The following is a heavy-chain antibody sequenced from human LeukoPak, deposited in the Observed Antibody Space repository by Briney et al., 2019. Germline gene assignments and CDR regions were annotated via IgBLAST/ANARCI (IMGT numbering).Heavy chain of an antibody. CDR1: GGSISSYY. D-gene: IGHD3-22*01. V-gene: IGHV4-59*01. CDR3: ARSGLFRGLDP. Sequence: SETLSLTCTVSGGSISSYYWSWIRQPPGKGLEWIGYIYYSGSTNYNPSLKSRVTISVDTSKNQFSLKLSSVTAADTAVYYCARSGLFRGLDPWGQGTLVTVSS. J-gene: IGHJ5*02. CDR2: IYYSGST.